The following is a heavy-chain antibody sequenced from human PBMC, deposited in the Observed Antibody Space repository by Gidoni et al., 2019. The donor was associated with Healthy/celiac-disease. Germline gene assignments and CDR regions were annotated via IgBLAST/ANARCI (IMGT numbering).Heavy chain of an antibody. Sequence: EVQLVESGGGLVQPGRSLRLSCAASGFTFDDYAMHWVRQAPGKGLEGVSGISWNSGSIGYADSVKGRFTISRDNAKNSLYLQMNSLRAEDTALYYCAKDMDIAASSGYFQHWGQGTLVTVSS. D-gene: IGHD5-12*01. CDR3: AKDMDIAASSGYFQH. CDR1: GFTFDDYA. V-gene: IGHV3-9*01. CDR2: ISWNSGSI. J-gene: IGHJ1*01.